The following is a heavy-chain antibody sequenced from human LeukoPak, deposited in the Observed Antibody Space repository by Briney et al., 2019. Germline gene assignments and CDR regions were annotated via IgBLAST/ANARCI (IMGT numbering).Heavy chain of an antibody. CDR3: ARGGGQQGYCSSTSCYAIIDY. CDR2: VKQDGSEK. V-gene: IGHV3-7*01. J-gene: IGHJ4*02. Sequence: GGSLRLSCAASGFTFSSYWMSWVRQAPGKGLEWVANVKQDGSEKYYVDSVKGRFTISRDNAKNSLYLQMNSLRAEDTAVYYCARGGGQQGYCSSTSCYAIIDYWGQGTLVTVSS. CDR1: GFTFSSYW. D-gene: IGHD2-2*01.